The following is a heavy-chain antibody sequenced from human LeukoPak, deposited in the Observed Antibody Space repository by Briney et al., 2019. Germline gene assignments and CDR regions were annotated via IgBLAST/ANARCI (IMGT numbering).Heavy chain of an antibody. CDR2: ISSSGSTI. J-gene: IGHJ4*02. CDR1: GFTLSSYE. V-gene: IGHV3-48*03. CDR3: ARSTPKLPGYYFDY. D-gene: IGHD5-24*01. Sequence: GGSLRLSCAASGFTLSSYEMNWVRQAPGKGLEWVSYISSSGSTIYYADSVKGRFTISRDNAKNSLYLQMNSLRAEGTAVYYCARSTPKLPGYYFDYWGQGTLVTVSS.